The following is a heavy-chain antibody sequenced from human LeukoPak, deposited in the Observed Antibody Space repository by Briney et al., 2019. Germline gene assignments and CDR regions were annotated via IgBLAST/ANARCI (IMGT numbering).Heavy chain of an antibody. D-gene: IGHD6-19*01. CDR1: GGSISSYY. Sequence: SETLSLTCTVSGGSISSYYLSWIRQPPGKGLEWIGYIYYSGSTNYNPSLKSRVTISVDTSKNQFSLKLSSVTAADTAVYYCARGGGVAGTPYNPYDYWGQGTLVTVSS. J-gene: IGHJ4*02. CDR3: ARGGGVAGTPYNPYDY. CDR2: IYYSGST. V-gene: IGHV4-59*01.